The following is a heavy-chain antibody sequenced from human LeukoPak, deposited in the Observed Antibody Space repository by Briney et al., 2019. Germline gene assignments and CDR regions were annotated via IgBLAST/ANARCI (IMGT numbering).Heavy chain of an antibody. Sequence: SETLSLTCTVSGGSISSGGYYWSWIRQPAGKGLEWVGRIYTSGSTNYNPSLKSRVTISVDTSKNQFSLKLSSVTAADTAVYYCARDIAYCGGDCYVQFDPWGQGTLVTVSS. CDR1: GGSISSGGYY. CDR2: IYTSGST. J-gene: IGHJ5*02. CDR3: ARDIAYCGGDCYVQFDP. V-gene: IGHV4-61*02. D-gene: IGHD2-21*02.